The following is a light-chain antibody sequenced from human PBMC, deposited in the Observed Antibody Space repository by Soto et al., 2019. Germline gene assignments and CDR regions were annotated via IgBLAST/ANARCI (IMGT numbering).Light chain of an antibody. V-gene: IGKV1-27*01. CDR1: QGISNY. J-gene: IGKJ1*01. CDR3: QKYNSVPWT. CDR2: GAS. Sequence: DIQMTQSPSSLSASVGDRVSISCRASQGISNYLAWYQQKPGKGPTLLIYGASTLQSGVPSRFSGSGSGTDFTRTIISLQPEDVATYYCQKYNSVPWTFGQGAKVEIE.